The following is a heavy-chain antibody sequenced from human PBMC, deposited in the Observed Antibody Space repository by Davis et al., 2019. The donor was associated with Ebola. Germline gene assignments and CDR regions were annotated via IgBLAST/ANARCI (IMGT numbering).Heavy chain of an antibody. CDR3: ARGEQWLPTHFDY. J-gene: IGHJ4*02. Sequence: GESLKISCAASRFTFNTYTMNWVRQAPGKGLEWVSSISSSSSYISYADSVKGRFTISRDNARNSLYLQMNSLRAEDTAVYYCARGEQWLPTHFDYWGQGTVVTVSS. V-gene: IGHV3-21*01. CDR1: RFTFNTYT. D-gene: IGHD6-19*01. CDR2: ISSSSSYI.